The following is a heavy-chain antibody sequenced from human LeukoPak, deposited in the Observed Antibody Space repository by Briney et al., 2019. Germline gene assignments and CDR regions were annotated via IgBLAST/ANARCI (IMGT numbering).Heavy chain of an antibody. CDR3: ADGGFDY. D-gene: IGHD3-10*01. J-gene: IGHJ4*02. Sequence: GGSLRLSCAASGFTFSSYGMHWVRQAPGKGLEWVAVISYDGSNKYYADSVKGRFTISRDNSKNTLYLQMNSLRAKDTAVYYCADGGFDYWGQGTLVTVSS. CDR1: GFTFSSYG. CDR2: ISYDGSNK. V-gene: IGHV3-30*03.